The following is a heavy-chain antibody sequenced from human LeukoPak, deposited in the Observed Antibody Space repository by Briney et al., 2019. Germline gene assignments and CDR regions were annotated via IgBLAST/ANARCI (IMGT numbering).Heavy chain of an antibody. Sequence: SETLSLTCTVSGVSISSYYWSWIRQPPGKGLEWIGYIYYSGSTNYNPSLNSRVTISVDKSKNQFSLKLSSVTAADTAVYYCARDRGGAVAGYYYYYYMDVWGKGTTVTVSS. CDR3: ARDRGGAVAGYYYYYYMDV. V-gene: IGHV4-59*12. CDR2: IYYSGST. D-gene: IGHD6-19*01. CDR1: GVSISSYY. J-gene: IGHJ6*03.